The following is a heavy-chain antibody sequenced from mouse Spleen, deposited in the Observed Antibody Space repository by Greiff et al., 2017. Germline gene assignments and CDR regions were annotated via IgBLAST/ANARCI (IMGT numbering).Heavy chain of an antibody. D-gene: IGHD2-4*01. CDR2: IDPSDSYT. CDR1: GYTFTSYW. CDR3: ARGTMITTRWYFDV. V-gene: IGHV1-69*02. J-gene: IGHJ1*01. Sequence: QVQLQQSGAELVKPGASVKLSCKASGYTFTSYWMHWVKQRPGQGLEWIGEIDPSDSYTNYNQKFKGKATLTVDKSSSTAYMQLSSLTSEDSAVYYCARGTMITTRWYFDVWGAGTTVTVSS.